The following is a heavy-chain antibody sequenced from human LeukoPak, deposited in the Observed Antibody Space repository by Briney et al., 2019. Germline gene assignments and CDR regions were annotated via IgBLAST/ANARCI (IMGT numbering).Heavy chain of an antibody. J-gene: IGHJ4*02. CDR2: ISSSGSTI. Sequence: GGSLRLSCAASGFTFSDYYMSWIRQAPGKGLEWVSYISSSGSTIYYADSVKGRFTISRDNAKNSLYLQMNSLRAEDTAVYYCARHYSSGWDSFDYWGQGTLVTVSS. CDR3: ARHYSSGWDSFDY. V-gene: IGHV3-11*01. D-gene: IGHD6-19*01. CDR1: GFTFSDYY.